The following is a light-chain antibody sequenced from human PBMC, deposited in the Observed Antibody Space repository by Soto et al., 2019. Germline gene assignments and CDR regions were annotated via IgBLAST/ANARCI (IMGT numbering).Light chain of an antibody. V-gene: IGKV3-11*01. CDR3: KQRSDWPPIT. J-gene: IGKJ5*01. CDR1: QSVSSY. CDR2: DAS. Sequence: EIVLTQSPATLSLSPGERATLSCRASQSVSSYLVWYQQKPGQAPRLLIYDASNRATGIPARFSGSGSGTDFTLTISSLEAEDFAVYYCKQRSDWPPITCGQGTRLEI.